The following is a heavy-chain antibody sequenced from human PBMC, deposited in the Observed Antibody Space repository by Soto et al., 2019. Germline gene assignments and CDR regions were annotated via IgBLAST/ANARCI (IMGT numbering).Heavy chain of an antibody. V-gene: IGHV3-48*01. CDR3: ASGPWELDY. Sequence: EVQLVHSGGGLVQAGGSLRLSCTASGFTFKNYNMNWLRQAPGKGLECVAYISGNSRTIYYADSVKGRFTISRDNAENSLFLQMNSLRAEDTSVYYCASGPWELDYWGQGTLVTVSS. CDR1: GFTFKNYN. D-gene: IGHD1-26*01. CDR2: ISGNSRTI. J-gene: IGHJ4*02.